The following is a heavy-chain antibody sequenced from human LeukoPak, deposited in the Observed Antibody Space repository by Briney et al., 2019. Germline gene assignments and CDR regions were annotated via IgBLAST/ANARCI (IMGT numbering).Heavy chain of an antibody. D-gene: IGHD5-12*01. CDR3: AKPFYSGYDSHFDY. J-gene: IGHJ4*02. CDR2: ISGSGDGT. Sequence: GGSLRLSCAASGFTFSNYAMSWVRQAPGKGLEWVSAISGSGDGTYSADSVKGRFTISRDNSKNALYLQMNSLRAEDTAVYYCAKPFYSGYDSHFDYWGQGTLVTVSS. CDR1: GFTFSNYA. V-gene: IGHV3-23*01.